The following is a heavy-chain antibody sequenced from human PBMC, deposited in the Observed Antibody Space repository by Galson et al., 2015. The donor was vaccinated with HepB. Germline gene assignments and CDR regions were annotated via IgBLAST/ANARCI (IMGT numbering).Heavy chain of an antibody. CDR1: GFTFSSYA. Sequence: SLRLSCAASGFTFSSYAMGWVRQSPGKGLEWVSTIIGNGRSTFYADSVKGRFTISRDNSKNTLHLQMNSLRVEDTAVYHCAKGTGFLTGYLHWSFDLWGRGTLVSVSS. V-gene: IGHV3-23*01. J-gene: IGHJ2*01. D-gene: IGHD3-9*01. CDR2: IIGNGRST. CDR3: AKGTGFLTGYLHWSFDL.